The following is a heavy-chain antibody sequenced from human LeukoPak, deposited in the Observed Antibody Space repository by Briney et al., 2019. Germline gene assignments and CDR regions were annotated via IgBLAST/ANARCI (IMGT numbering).Heavy chain of an antibody. Sequence: PGGSLRLSCAASGFTFSSYSMNWVRQAPGKGLEWDSSISSSSSYIYYADSVKGRFTISRDNAKNSLYLQMNSLRAEDTAVYYCARDRGYSGFMDVWGQATTVTVSS. CDR2: ISSSSSYI. CDR3: ARDRGYSGFMDV. V-gene: IGHV3-21*01. D-gene: IGHD5-12*01. J-gene: IGHJ6*02. CDR1: GFTFSSYS.